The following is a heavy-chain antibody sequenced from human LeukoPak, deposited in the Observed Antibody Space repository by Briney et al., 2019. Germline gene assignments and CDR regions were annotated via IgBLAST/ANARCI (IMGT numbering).Heavy chain of an antibody. V-gene: IGHV3-21*01. J-gene: IGHJ4*02. CDR1: GFTFSSYS. D-gene: IGHD3-10*01. Sequence: GGSLRLSCAASGFTFSSYSMTWVRQAPGKGLEWVSSISSSSSYIYYVDSVKGRLTISRDNAKNSLYLQMNSLRAEDTAVYYCARDYKHPIDYWGQGTLVTVSS. CDR3: ARDYKHPIDY. CDR2: ISSSSSYI.